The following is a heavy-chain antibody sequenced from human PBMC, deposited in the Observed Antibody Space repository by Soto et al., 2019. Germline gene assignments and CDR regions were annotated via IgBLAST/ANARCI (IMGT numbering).Heavy chain of an antibody. V-gene: IGHV4-39*01. J-gene: IGHJ6*02. CDR3: ARHRPRNYYYGMDV. CDR2: IYYSGST. CDR1: GGAISSSSYY. Sequence: SETLSLTGTVAGGAISSSSYYWGWIRQPPGKGLEWIGSIYYSGSTYYNPSLKSRVTIAVDTSKNQFSLKLSSVTAADTAVYYCARHRPRNYYYGMDVWGQGTTVTVSS.